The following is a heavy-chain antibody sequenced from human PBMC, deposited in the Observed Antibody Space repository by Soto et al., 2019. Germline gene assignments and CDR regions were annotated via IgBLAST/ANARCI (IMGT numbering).Heavy chain of an antibody. Sequence: SDTLSLTCTVSGGSISSSSYYWGWIRQPPGKGLEWIGSIYYSGSTYYNPSLKSRVTISVDTSKNQFSLKLSSVTAADTAVYYCAAYSSSWYRDYYYYYMDVWGKGTTVTVSS. V-gene: IGHV4-39*01. D-gene: IGHD6-13*01. CDR2: IYYSGST. J-gene: IGHJ6*03. CDR3: AAYSSSWYRDYYYYYMDV. CDR1: GGSISSSSYY.